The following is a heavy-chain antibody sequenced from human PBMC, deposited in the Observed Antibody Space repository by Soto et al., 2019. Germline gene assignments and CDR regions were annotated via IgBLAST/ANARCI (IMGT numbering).Heavy chain of an antibody. CDR3: ARSVVTATPTRYYYYGMDV. Sequence: ASVKVSCKASGYTFTSYGISWVRQAPGQGLEWMGWISAYNGNTNYAQKLQGRVTMTTDASTSTAYMELRSLRSDDTAVYYCARSVVTATPTRYYYYGMDVWGQGTTVTVSS. V-gene: IGHV1-18*04. CDR2: ISAYNGNT. D-gene: IGHD2-21*02. CDR1: GYTFTSYG. J-gene: IGHJ6*02.